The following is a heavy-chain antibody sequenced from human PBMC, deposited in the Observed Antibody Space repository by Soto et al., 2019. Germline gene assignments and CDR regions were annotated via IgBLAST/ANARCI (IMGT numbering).Heavy chain of an antibody. CDR1: GYSFTSYW. Sequence: GESLKISCKGSGYSFTSYWISWVRQMPGKGLEWMGRIDPSDSYTNYSPSFQGHVTISADKSISTAYLQWSSLKASDTAMYYCASHNKYCGGDCYPFDIWSQGTMVTVSS. D-gene: IGHD2-21*02. J-gene: IGHJ3*02. CDR3: ASHNKYCGGDCYPFDI. V-gene: IGHV5-10-1*01. CDR2: IDPSDSYT.